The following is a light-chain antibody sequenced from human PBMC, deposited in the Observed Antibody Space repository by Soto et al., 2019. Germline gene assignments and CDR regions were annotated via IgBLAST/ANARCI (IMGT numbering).Light chain of an antibody. Sequence: QSALTQPASVSGSPGQSITISCIGTSSDVGNYELVSWYQQLPGKAPKLIIYEVTKRPSGVPNRSSGSKSGNTASLTISGLLAEDEADYHCCSFAGGSTYVVFGGGTQLTVL. CDR2: EVT. J-gene: IGLJ2*01. CDR3: CSFAGGSTYVV. V-gene: IGLV2-23*02. CDR1: SSDVGNYEL.